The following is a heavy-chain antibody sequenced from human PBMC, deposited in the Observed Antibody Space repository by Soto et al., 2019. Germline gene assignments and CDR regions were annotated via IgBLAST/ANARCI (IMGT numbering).Heavy chain of an antibody. CDR1: GGSFSGYY. J-gene: IGHJ4*02. D-gene: IGHD3-22*01. CDR2: INHSGST. CDR3: ARAPMIVVVTHSDYSDY. Sequence: SETLSLTCAVYGGSFSGYYWSWIRQPPGKGLEWIGEINHSGSTNYNPSLKSRVTISVDTSKNQFSLKLSSVTAADTAVYYCARAPMIVVVTHSDYSDYWGKGPLVTVSS. V-gene: IGHV4-34*01.